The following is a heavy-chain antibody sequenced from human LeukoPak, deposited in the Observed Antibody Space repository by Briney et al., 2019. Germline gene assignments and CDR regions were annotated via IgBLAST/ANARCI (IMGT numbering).Heavy chain of an antibody. CDR3: ARVEVGADDFDYFQH. J-gene: IGHJ1*01. CDR1: GGSISSGSYY. CDR2: IYTSGST. Sequence: SETLSLTCTVSGGSISSGSYYWSWIRQPAGKGLEWIGRIYTSGSTNYNPSLKSRVTISVDTSKDQFSLKLSSVTAADTAVYYCARVEVGADDFDYFQHWGQGTLVTVSS. D-gene: IGHD1-26*01. V-gene: IGHV4-61*02.